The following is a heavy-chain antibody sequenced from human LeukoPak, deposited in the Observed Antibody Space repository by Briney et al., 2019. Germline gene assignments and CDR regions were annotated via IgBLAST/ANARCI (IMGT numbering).Heavy chain of an antibody. CDR1: GGSFSGYY. CDR3: AHNGYYFES. D-gene: IGHD2-8*01. J-gene: IGHJ4*02. Sequence: PSETLSLTCAVYGGSFSGYYWSWIRQPPGKGLEWIGEINHSGTTNYNPSLKSRVAISVDTSKNQFSLKLSFVTAADTAVYYCAHNGYYFESWGQGTLATVSS. V-gene: IGHV4-34*01. CDR2: INHSGTT.